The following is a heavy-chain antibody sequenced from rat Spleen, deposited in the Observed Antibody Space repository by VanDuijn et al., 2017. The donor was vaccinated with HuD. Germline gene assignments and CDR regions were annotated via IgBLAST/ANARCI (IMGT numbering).Heavy chain of an antibody. CDR1: GFTFNNYW. J-gene: IGHJ3*01. CDR3: TRRYSSNFFAY. Sequence: EVQLVESGGGLVQPGRSLKLSCVASGFTFNNYWMTWIRQAPGKGLEWVASITNASGRTYYPDSVKGRFTVSRDIAKSTLYLHMNDLRSEDTATYYCTRRYSSNFFAYWGQGTLVTISS. CDR2: ITNASGRT. D-gene: IGHD1-2*01. V-gene: IGHV5-31*01.